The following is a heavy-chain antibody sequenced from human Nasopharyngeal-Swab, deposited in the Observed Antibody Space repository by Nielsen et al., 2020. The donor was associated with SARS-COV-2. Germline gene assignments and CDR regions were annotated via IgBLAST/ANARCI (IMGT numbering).Heavy chain of an antibody. CDR2: ISGSGGGT. Sequence: GGSLRLSCAASGFTFSSYAMSWVRKAPGKGLGWVSAISGSGGGTYYADSVKGRFTISRDNSKNTLYLQMNSLRAEDTAVYYCAKDQGIAVAGPTRGKYFQHWGQGTLVTVSS. D-gene: IGHD6-19*01. V-gene: IGHV3-23*01. CDR3: AKDQGIAVAGPTRGKYFQH. J-gene: IGHJ1*01. CDR1: GFTFSSYA.